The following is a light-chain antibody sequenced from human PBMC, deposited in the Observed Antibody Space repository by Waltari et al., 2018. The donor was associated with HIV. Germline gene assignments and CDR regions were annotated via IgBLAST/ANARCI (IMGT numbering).Light chain of an antibody. CDR3: QQTDSTPYT. CDR1: QSVSSY. CDR2: AAS. J-gene: IGKJ2*01. V-gene: IGKV1-39*01. Sequence: DTQMTQSPSSLSASVGDRVTITCRPSQSVSSYLNWYQQKPGKAPNLLIYAASSLQSGVPSRFSGSGSGTDFTLTISSLQPEDFATYYCQQTDSTPYTFGQGTKVEIK.